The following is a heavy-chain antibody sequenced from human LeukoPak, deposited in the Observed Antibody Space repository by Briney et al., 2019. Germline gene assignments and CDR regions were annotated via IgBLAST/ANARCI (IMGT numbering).Heavy chain of an antibody. J-gene: IGHJ6*04. CDR2: IIPIFGTA. D-gene: IGHD2-2*01. Sequence: VASVKVSCKASGGTFSSYAISWVRQAPGQGLEWMGGIIPIFGTANYAQKFQGRVTITADKTTSTAYMELSSLRSEDTAVYYCAAAPADYYYYGMDAWGKGTTVTVSS. CDR3: AAAPADYYYYGMDA. CDR1: GGTFSSYA. V-gene: IGHV1-69*06.